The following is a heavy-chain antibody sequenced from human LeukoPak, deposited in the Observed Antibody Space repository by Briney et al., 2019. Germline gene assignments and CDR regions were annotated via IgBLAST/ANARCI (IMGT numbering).Heavy chain of an antibody. J-gene: IGHJ3*02. CDR2: IYYSGST. CDR3: ARFIAAPQHDAFDI. V-gene: IGHV4-59*01. Sequence: SETLSLTCTVSGGSISSYYWSWIRQPPGKGLEWIGYIYYSGSTNYNPSLKSRVAISVDTSKNQLSLKLSSVTAADTAVYYCARFIAAPQHDAFDIWGQGTMVTVSS. D-gene: IGHD6-6*01. CDR1: GGSISSYY.